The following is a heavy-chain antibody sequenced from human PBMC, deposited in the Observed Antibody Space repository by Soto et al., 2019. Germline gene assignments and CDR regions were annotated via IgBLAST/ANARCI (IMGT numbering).Heavy chain of an antibody. J-gene: IGHJ3*02. CDR2: VYYSGGT. V-gene: IGHV4-59*11. D-gene: IGHD2-21*01. Sequence: QVQLQESGAGLVKPSETLSLTCTVAGGSLTDHYWNWFRQSPGKGLHWIGYVYYSGGTNYNPSLKSRLAMSVDTSKNQFSLNLRSVTAADTAVYYCARGNDWKSSTFDIWGQGTMVSVSS. CDR3: ARGNDWKSSTFDI. CDR1: GGSLTDHY.